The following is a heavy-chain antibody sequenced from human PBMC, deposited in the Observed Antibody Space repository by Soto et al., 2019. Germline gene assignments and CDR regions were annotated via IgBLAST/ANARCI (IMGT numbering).Heavy chain of an antibody. CDR1: GFTFSSYA. J-gene: IGHJ4*02. V-gene: IGHV3-23*01. D-gene: IGHD3-9*01. Sequence: GGSLRLSCAASGFTFSSYAMSWVRQAPGKGLEWVSAISGSGGSTYYADSVKGRFTISRDNSKNTLYLQMNSLRAEDTAVYYCAKDQYDILTGYYTAPEDYWGQGTLVTVSS. CDR2: ISGSGGST. CDR3: AKDQYDILTGYYTAPEDY.